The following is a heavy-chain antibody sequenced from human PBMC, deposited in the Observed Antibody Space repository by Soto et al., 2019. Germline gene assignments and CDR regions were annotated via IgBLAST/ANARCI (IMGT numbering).Heavy chain of an antibody. CDR2: IYPGDSDT. CDR1: EYTFTNYW. CDR3: ARLGALDAFDI. V-gene: IGHV5-51*01. Sequence: GESLKISCQGSEYTFTNYWIGWVRQMPGKGLEWMGIIYPGDSDTRYSPSFQGQVTISADKSISTAYLQWSSLKASDTGMYYCARLGALDAFDIWGQGTMVTVSS. D-gene: IGHD3-16*01. J-gene: IGHJ3*02.